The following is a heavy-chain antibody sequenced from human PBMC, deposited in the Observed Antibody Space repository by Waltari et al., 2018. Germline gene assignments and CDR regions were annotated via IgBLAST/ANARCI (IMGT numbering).Heavy chain of an antibody. CDR2: IHISGST. V-gene: IGHV4-61*02. J-gene: IGHJ4*02. Sequence: QVHLQESGPGLVRPSQTLSLTCNLSGASISSGTYYWNWIRQPAGKGPEWIGRIHISGSTNYSPSLKSRVTISVDTSNNQFSLKLTSVTAADTAVYYCARGIAKGGYGAVDYWGQGRLVTVSS. D-gene: IGHD5-18*01. CDR1: GASISSGTYY. CDR3: ARGIAKGGYGAVDY.